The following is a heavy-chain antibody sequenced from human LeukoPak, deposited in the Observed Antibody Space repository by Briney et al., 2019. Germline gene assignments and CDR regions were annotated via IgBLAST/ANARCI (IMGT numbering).Heavy chain of an antibody. J-gene: IGHJ6*03. V-gene: IGHV4-38-2*02. D-gene: IGHD1-1*01. CDR1: GYSISSGYY. CDR2: MYRTGST. CDR3: ARVTHNIPDYYYYMDV. Sequence: SETLSLTCTVSGYSISSGYYWGWIRQPPGKGLEWIGSMYRTGSTYYNPSLKSRVTISFDTSKNQFSLKLSSVTAADTAVYYCARVTHNIPDYYYYMDVWGKGTTVTISS.